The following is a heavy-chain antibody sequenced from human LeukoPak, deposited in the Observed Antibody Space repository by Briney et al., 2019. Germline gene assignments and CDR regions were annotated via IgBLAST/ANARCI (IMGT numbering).Heavy chain of an antibody. V-gene: IGHV4-59*01. Sequence: WETLSLICTVSARSISSYYSGWVRQPPGKGLEWIGYIYYSGSTNYNPSLKSPVTLSVDTSKSQFSLKLSSVTAADTAVYYCARVSVVVPAAIGDDNFDIWGQGTMVTVSS. CDR2: IYYSGST. D-gene: IGHD2-2*02. CDR1: ARSISSYY. J-gene: IGHJ3*02. CDR3: ARVSVVVPAAIGDDNFDI.